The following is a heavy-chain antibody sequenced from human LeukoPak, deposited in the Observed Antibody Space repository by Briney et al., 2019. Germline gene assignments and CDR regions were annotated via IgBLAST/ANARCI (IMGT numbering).Heavy chain of an antibody. D-gene: IGHD3-22*01. J-gene: IGHJ2*01. CDR3: ARDLENYYDRYFDL. Sequence: PSETLSLTCTVSGGSISSYYWSWIRQPAGKGLEWIGRIYTSGSTNYNPSLKSRVTMSVDTSKNQFSLKLSSVTAAGTAVYYCARDLENYYDRYFDLWGRGTLVTVSS. CDR1: GGSISSYY. V-gene: IGHV4-4*07. CDR2: IYTSGST.